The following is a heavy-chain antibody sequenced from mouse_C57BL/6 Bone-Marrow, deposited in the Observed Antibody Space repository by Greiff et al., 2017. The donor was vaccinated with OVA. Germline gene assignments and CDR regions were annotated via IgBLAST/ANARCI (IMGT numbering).Heavy chain of an antibody. V-gene: IGHV5-9-1*02. CDR1: GFTFSSYA. CDR2: ISSGGDYI. CDR3: TRETYDYDLPGSDY. Sequence: DVQLVESGEGLVKPGGSLKLSCAASGFTFSSYAMSWVRQTPEKRLEWVAYISSGGDYIYYADTVKGRFTISRDNARNTLYLQMSSLKSEDTAMYYYTRETYDYDLPGSDYWGQGTSVTVSS. D-gene: IGHD2-4*01. J-gene: IGHJ4*01.